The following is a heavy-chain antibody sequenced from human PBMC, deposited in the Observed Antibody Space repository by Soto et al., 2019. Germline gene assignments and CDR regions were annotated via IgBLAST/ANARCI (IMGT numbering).Heavy chain of an antibody. D-gene: IGHD1-26*01. CDR3: ARAPYSGSYGYYFDY. V-gene: IGHV4-39*01. J-gene: IGHJ4*02. CDR2: LYYSGST. CDR1: GGSISNSRYC. Sequence: SETLSLTCTVSGGSISNSRYCWGWIRQPPGKGLEWIGSLYYSGSTYYNPSLKSRVTISVDVSKNKFSLKLSFVTAADTAVYYCARAPYSGSYGYYFDYWGQGTLVTVSS.